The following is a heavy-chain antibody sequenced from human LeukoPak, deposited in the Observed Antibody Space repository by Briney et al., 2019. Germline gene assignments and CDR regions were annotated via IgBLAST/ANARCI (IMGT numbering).Heavy chain of an antibody. CDR1: GFTFSSYA. Sequence: GGSLRLSCAASGFTFSSYAMSWVRQAPGKGLEWVSAISGSGGSTYYADSVKGRFTISRDDSKNTLYLQMNSLRAEDTAVYYCAKVGRLVPRAPFDYWGQGTLVTVSS. CDR3: AKVGRLVPRAPFDY. J-gene: IGHJ4*02. D-gene: IGHD6-19*01. CDR2: ISGSGGST. V-gene: IGHV3-23*01.